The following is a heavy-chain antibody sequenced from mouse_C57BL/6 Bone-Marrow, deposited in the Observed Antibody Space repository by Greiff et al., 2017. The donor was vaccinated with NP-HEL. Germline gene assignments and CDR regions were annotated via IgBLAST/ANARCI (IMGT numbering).Heavy chain of an antibody. CDR1: GFTFSSYA. CDR2: ISSGGDYL. Sequence: EVKLVESGAGLVKPGGSLKLSCAASGFTFSSYAMSWVRQTPEKRLEWVAYISSGGDYLYYADTVKGRFTISRDNARNTLYLQMSSLKSEDTAMYYCTRGDGSSFVVYFDFWGQGTTLTVSS. J-gene: IGHJ2*01. CDR3: TRGDGSSFVVYFDF. V-gene: IGHV5S21*01. D-gene: IGHD1-1*01.